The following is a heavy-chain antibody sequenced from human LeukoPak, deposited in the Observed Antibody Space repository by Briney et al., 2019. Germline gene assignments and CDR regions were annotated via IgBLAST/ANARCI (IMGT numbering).Heavy chain of an antibody. D-gene: IGHD3-22*01. Sequence: GGSLRLSCAASGFTFSSYWMSWVRQAPGKGLEWVANIKQDGSEKYYVDSVKGRFTISRDNAKNSLYLQVNSLRAEDTAVYFCARAKYDSKIELYWGQGTLVTVSS. CDR3: ARAKYDSKIELY. J-gene: IGHJ4*02. V-gene: IGHV3-7*01. CDR1: GFTFSSYW. CDR2: IKQDGSEK.